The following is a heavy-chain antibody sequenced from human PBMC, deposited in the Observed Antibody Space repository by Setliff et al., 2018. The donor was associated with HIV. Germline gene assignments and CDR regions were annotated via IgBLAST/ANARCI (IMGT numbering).Heavy chain of an antibody. CDR3: APWRKVAAPGVWFSAHDY. J-gene: IGHJ4*02. Sequence: ASVKVSCKVSGYTLTEFSMHWVRQAPGKGLEWMGGFDPEEGETMYAQKFQGRVTVNEDTSSDTAYMELSSLRSEDTAVYYCAPWRKVAAPGVWFSAHDYWGQGTLVTVSS. D-gene: IGHD2-15*01. V-gene: IGHV1-24*01. CDR1: GYTLTEFS. CDR2: FDPEEGET.